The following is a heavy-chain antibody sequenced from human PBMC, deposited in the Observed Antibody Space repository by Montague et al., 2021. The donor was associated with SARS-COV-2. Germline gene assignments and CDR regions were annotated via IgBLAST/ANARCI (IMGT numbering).Heavy chain of an antibody. Sequence: SETLSLTCTVSGGSISGYYWTWIRQPPGKGLEWIGDINDSVSAKYTPSLKSRVTISIDTSKNQFSLKLYSVTAADTAVYYCARGGRRGVRGFDIWGQGTMVTVSS. D-gene: IGHD2-21*01. CDR1: GGSISGYY. V-gene: IGHV4-59*12. CDR3: ARGGRRGVRGFDI. J-gene: IGHJ3*02. CDR2: INDSVSA.